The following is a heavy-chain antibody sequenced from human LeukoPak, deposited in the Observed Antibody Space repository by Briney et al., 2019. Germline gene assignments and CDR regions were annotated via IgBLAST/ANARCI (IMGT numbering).Heavy chain of an antibody. Sequence: ASVTVSCTASGYTFTSYYMHWVRQAPGQGLEWMGIINPSGGSTSYAQKFQGRVTMTRDTSTSTVYMELSSLRSEDTAVYYCAQGGGSSLDAFDIWGQGTMVTVSS. V-gene: IGHV1-46*01. J-gene: IGHJ3*02. CDR1: GYTFTSYY. CDR3: AQGGGSSLDAFDI. D-gene: IGHD1-26*01. CDR2: INPSGGST.